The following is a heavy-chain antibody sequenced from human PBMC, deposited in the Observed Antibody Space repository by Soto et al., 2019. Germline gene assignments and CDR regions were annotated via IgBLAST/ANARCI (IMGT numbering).Heavy chain of an antibody. Sequence: GGSLRLSCAASGFTFSSYEMNWVRQAPGKGLEWVSYISSSGSTIYYADSVKGRFTISRDNSKNTLYLQMNSLRAEDTAVYYCARGSPEPDYWGQGTLVTVSS. D-gene: IGHD1-1*01. CDR3: ARGSPEPDY. J-gene: IGHJ4*02. CDR1: GFTFSSYE. V-gene: IGHV3-48*03. CDR2: ISSSGSTI.